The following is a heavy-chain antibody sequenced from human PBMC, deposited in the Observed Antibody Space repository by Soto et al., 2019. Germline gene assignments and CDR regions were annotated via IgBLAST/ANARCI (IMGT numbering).Heavy chain of an antibody. CDR2: IDWDDEK. Sequence: GPTLVNPTQTLTLTCTFSGFSLSTSGMRVSWIRQPPGKALEWLARIDWDDEKFYSTSLKTRLTISKDTSKNQVVLTMTNMDSVGRGTYSCARILIKADALDIWGQGTRVTV. CDR1: GFSLSTSGMR. J-gene: IGHJ3*02. CDR3: ARILIKADALDI. V-gene: IGHV2-70*04.